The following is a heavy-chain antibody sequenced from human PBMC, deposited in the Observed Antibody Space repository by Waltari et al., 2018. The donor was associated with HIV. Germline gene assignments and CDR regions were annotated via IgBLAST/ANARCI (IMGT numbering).Heavy chain of an antibody. Sequence: QVQLQESGPGLVKPSETLSLICSVSGGPTSGYSWTWTRQPPGKGLEWIGYVHGSGNTKYNPSLQSRVTISIDTSKNQVSLALNSVTAADTAVYFCARVKASYYDGSGFYFLDYWGQGTLVTVSS. D-gene: IGHD3-22*01. J-gene: IGHJ4*02. CDR1: GGPTSGYS. CDR3: ARVKASYYDGSGFYFLDY. V-gene: IGHV4-59*01. CDR2: VHGSGNT.